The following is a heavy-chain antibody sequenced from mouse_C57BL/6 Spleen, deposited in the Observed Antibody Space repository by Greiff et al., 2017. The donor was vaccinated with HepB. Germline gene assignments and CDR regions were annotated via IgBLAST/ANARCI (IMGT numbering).Heavy chain of an antibody. D-gene: IGHD3-2*02. J-gene: IGHJ4*01. CDR2: ISSGSSTI. CDR3: ARDSSGYIYAMDY. CDR1: GFTFSDYG. Sequence: EVHLVESGGGLVKPGGSLKLSCAASGFTFSDYGMHWVRQAPEKGLEWVAYISSGSSTIYYADTVKGRFPISRDNAKNTLFLQMTSLRSEDTAMYYCARDSSGYIYAMDYWGQGTSVTVSS. V-gene: IGHV5-17*01.